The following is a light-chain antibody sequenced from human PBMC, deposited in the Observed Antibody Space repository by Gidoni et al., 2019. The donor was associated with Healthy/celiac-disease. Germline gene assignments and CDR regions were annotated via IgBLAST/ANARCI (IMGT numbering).Light chain of an antibody. CDR2: LGS. CDR3: MQALQTIT. Sequence: DIVTTQPPLSLPVTPGEPASISCRSSQSLLHSNGYNYLDWYLQKPGQSPQLLIYLGSNRASGVPDRFSGSGSGTDFTLKISRVEAEDVRVYYCMQALQTITFGQGTRLEIK. J-gene: IGKJ5*01. CDR1: QSLLHSNGYNY. V-gene: IGKV2-28*01.